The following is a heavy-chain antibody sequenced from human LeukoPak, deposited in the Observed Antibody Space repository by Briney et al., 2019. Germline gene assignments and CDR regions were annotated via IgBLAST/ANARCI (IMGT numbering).Heavy chain of an antibody. Sequence: ASVKVSCKASGYTFTSYDINWVRQATGQGLEWMGWMNPNSGNTGYAQKFQGRVTMTRNTSISTAYMELSSLRAEDTAVYYCAKDSRLITIFENWGQGTLVTVSS. J-gene: IGHJ4*02. CDR1: GYTFTSYD. V-gene: IGHV1-8*01. CDR3: AKDSRLITIFEN. D-gene: IGHD3-3*01. CDR2: MNPNSGNT.